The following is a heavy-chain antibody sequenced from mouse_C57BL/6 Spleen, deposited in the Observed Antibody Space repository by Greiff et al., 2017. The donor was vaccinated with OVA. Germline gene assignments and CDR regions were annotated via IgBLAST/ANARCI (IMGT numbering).Heavy chain of an antibody. CDR1: GFTFSSYA. J-gene: IGHJ4*01. CDR2: ISSGGDYI. Sequence: EVKLMESGEGLVKPGGSLKLSCAASGFTFSSYAMSWVRQTPEKRLEWVAYISSGGDYIYYADTVKGRFTISRDNARNTLYLQMSSLKSEDTAMYYCTRDRSRGDYYAMDYWGQGTSVTVSS. V-gene: IGHV5-9-1*02. CDR3: TRDRSRGDYYAMDY.